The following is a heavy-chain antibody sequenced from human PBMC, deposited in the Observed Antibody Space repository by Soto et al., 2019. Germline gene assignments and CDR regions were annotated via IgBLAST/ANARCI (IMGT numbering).Heavy chain of an antibody. Sequence: ASVKVSCKASGYTFTSYYMHWVRQAPGQGLEWMGIINPSGGSTSYAQKFQGRVTLTRDTSTRTVYMELTSLRSEDTAVYYCPRETDCSGGSCYYYYYGMDVWGQGTTVTVSS. CDR2: INPSGGST. D-gene: IGHD2-15*01. V-gene: IGHV1-46*01. J-gene: IGHJ6*02. CDR3: PRETDCSGGSCYYYYYGMDV. CDR1: GYTFTSYY.